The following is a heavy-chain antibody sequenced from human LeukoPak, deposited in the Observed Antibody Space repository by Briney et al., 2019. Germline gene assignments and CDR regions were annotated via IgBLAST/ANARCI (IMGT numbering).Heavy chain of an antibody. J-gene: IGHJ4*02. CDR2: VYIATTT. D-gene: IGHD1-26*01. V-gene: IGHV3-66*02. CDR1: GFTPSYNH. CDR3: GRGYGGNYRASDF. Sequence: GGSLRLSCAASGFTPSYNHMTWVRQAPGKGLEWVSIVYIATTTYYAESVKGRFTASRDDSRTTLFLQMDSLRAEDTAVYYCGRGYGGNYRASDFWGQGILVTVSS.